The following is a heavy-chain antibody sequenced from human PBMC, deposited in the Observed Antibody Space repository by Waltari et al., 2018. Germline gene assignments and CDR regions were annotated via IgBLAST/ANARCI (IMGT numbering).Heavy chain of an antibody. CDR2: INDCGDIT. V-gene: IGHV3-23*01. Sequence: EMQLLESGGGLVQPGGSLRLSCAASGFTFSRFAMNWVRQAPGKGWGWVTIINDCGDITNHADSLKGRFTVSRDNARDTLYLHMNNLTAEDTAVYYCATRNYLDSWGRGALVTVSS. J-gene: IGHJ4*02. CDR1: GFTFSRFA. CDR3: ATRNYLDS.